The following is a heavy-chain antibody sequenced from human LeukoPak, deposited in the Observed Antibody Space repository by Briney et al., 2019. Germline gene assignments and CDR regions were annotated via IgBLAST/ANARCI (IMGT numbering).Heavy chain of an antibody. CDR1: GFTFGSYS. CDR3: ARGDVMGAARIRYFQH. V-gene: IGHV3-48*04. Sequence: GGSLRLSCAASGFTFGSYSMNWVRQAPGKGLEWVSYISSSSSTIYYADSVKGRFTISRDNAKNSLYLQMNSLRAEDTAVYYCARGDVMGAARIRYFQHWGQGTLVTVSS. J-gene: IGHJ1*01. CDR2: ISSSSSTI. D-gene: IGHD1-26*01.